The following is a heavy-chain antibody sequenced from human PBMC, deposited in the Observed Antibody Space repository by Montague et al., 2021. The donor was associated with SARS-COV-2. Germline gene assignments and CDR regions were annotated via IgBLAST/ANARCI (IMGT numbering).Heavy chain of an antibody. CDR1: GFTVSSNY. Sequence: SLRLSCAASGFTVSSNYMSWVRQAPGKGLEWVSVIYSGGSTYYADSVKGRFTISRDNSKNTLYLQMNSLRAEDTAVYYCARDSMAYCMDVWGQGTTVTVSS. V-gene: IGHV3-53*01. J-gene: IGHJ6*02. CDR3: ARDSMAYCMDV. D-gene: IGHD5-24*01. CDR2: IYSGGST.